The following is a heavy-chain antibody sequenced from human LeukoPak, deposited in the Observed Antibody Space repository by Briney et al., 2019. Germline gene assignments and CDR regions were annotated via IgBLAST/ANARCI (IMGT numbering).Heavy chain of an antibody. CDR1: GFTFSSYD. CDR3: AAVSYYDSSGYY. CDR2: IGTAGDT. Sequence: PGGSLRLSCAASGFTFSSYDMHWVRQATGKGLEWVSAIGTAGDTYYPGSVKGRFTISRENAKNSLYLQMNSLRAEDTAVYYCAAVSYYDSSGYYWGQGTLVTVSS. J-gene: IGHJ4*02. D-gene: IGHD3-22*01. V-gene: IGHV3-13*01.